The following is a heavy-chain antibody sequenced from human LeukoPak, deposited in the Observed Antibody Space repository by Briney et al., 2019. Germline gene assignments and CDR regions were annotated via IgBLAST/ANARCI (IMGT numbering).Heavy chain of an antibody. V-gene: IGHV1-69*06. CDR2: IIPIFGTA. Sequence: ASVKVSCKASGGTFSSYAISWVRQAPGQGLEWMGGIIPIFGTANYAQKFQGRVTITADKSTSTAYMELSSLRSEDTAVYYCASNPPDYSLPLWGQGTLVTISS. J-gene: IGHJ4*02. CDR3: ASNPPDYSLPL. D-gene: IGHD4-11*01. CDR1: GGTFSSYA.